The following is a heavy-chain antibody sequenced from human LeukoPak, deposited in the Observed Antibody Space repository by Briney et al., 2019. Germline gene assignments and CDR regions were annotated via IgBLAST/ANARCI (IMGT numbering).Heavy chain of an antibody. J-gene: IGHJ4*02. Sequence: GGSLRLSCAASGFTFSSYVMSWVRQAPGKGLEWVGFIRSKAYGGTTEYAASVKGRFTISRDDSKSIAYLQMNSLKTEDTAVYYCTSGNPGGDYWGQGTLVTVSS. CDR3: TSGNPGGDY. CDR2: IRSKAYGGTT. V-gene: IGHV3-49*04. D-gene: IGHD3-10*01. CDR1: GFTFSSYV.